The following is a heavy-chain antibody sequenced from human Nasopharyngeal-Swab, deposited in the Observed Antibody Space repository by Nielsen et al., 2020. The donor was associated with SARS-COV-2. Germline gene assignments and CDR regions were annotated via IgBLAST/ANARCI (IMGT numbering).Heavy chain of an antibody. J-gene: IGHJ4*02. CDR2: IRSKAYGGTT. CDR3: TRGYDTFDY. CDR1: GFTFGDYA. Sequence: GGSLRLSCTASGFTFGDYAMSWVRQAPGKGLEWVGFIRSKAYGGTTEYAASVKGRFTISRDDSKSIAYLQMNSLKTEDTAVYYCTRGYDTFDYWGQGILVTVSS. D-gene: IGHD3-22*01. V-gene: IGHV3-49*04.